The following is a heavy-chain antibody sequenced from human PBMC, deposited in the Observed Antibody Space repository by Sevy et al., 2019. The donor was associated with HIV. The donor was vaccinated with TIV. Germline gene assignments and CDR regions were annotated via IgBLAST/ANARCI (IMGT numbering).Heavy chain of an antibody. CDR3: ARSTRLQRGGYYYYGMDV. Sequence: SETLSLTCAVSGYSISSDYYWGWIRQPPGKGLEWIGSIYHSGYSYYNPSLKSRVTISVDTSKNQFSLKLSSVTAADTAVYYCARSTRLQRGGYYYYGMDVWGQGTTVTVSS. CDR2: IYHSGYS. D-gene: IGHD4-4*01. V-gene: IGHV4-38-2*01. CDR1: GYSISSDYY. J-gene: IGHJ6*02.